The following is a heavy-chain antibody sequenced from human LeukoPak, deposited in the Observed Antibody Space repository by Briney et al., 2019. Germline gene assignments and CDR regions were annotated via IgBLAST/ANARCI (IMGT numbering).Heavy chain of an antibody. CDR1: GGSISSYY. Sequence: SETLSLTCTVSGGSISSYYWSWIRQPPGKGLEWIGYIYYSGNTNYNPSLKSLVTISVDTSKNQFSLKLSSVTAADTAVYYCARDKGEYYDSSGYLDYWGQGTLVTVSS. V-gene: IGHV4-59*01. CDR3: ARDKGEYYDSSGYLDY. J-gene: IGHJ4*02. CDR2: IYYSGNT. D-gene: IGHD3-22*01.